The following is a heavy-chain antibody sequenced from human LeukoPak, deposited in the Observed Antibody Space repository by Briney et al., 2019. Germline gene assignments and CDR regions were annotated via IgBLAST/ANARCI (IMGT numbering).Heavy chain of an antibody. CDR2: ITYSSGYT. CDR3: AKDPSDLGGSGSNNYFDC. CDR1: GVTFISYD. D-gene: IGHD3-10*01. Sequence: GSLLRSSSASGVTFISYDMSWVGRAPGKGLEWVSAITYSSGYTYYADSVKGRFTISRDNSRNTLYLQMISLRAEDTAVYYCAKDPSDLGGSGSNNYFDCWGQGTLVTVSS. J-gene: IGHJ4*02. V-gene: IGHV3-23*01.